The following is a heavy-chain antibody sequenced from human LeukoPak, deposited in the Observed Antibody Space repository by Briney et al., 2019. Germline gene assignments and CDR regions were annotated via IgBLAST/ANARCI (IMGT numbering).Heavy chain of an antibody. Sequence: GGSLRLSCAASGVTLSTYAMSWARQAPGKGLVWVSRIASDGSSTTYADSVKGRFSISRDNAKNTLYLQMNSLRVEDTAVYYCTRGRPHGNDYWGQGTLVTVSS. J-gene: IGHJ4*02. V-gene: IGHV3-74*01. CDR3: TRGRPHGNDY. D-gene: IGHD4-23*01. CDR2: IASDGSST. CDR1: GVTLSTYA.